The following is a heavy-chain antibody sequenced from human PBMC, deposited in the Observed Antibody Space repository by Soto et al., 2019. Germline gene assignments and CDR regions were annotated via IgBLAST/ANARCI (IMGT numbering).Heavy chain of an antibody. V-gene: IGHV4-34*01. CDR3: ARDSRSGYYLEY. CDR2: INHGGST. D-gene: IGHD3-22*01. J-gene: IGHJ4*02. Sequence: SETLSLTCAVYGGSFSGYYWSWIRQPPGKGLEWKGEINHGGSTNYNPSLKRRVTITVDSSNNQFSLKLTSVTAADTAVYYCARDSRSGYYLEYWGQGTLVTVSS. CDR1: GGSFSGYY.